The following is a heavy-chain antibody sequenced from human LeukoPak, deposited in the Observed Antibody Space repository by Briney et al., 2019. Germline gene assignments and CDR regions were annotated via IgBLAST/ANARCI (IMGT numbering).Heavy chain of an antibody. CDR1: GGSISGYY. Sequence: SETLSLTCTVSGGSISGYYWSWIRQSPGKGLEWIGFIYYSVSSNYNPSLKSRVTISVDTSKNQFSLKLSSVIAADTAVYYCARQGDSSGYYLFDFWGQGALVSVSS. J-gene: IGHJ4*02. V-gene: IGHV4-59*08. D-gene: IGHD3-22*01. CDR3: ARQGDSSGYYLFDF. CDR2: IYYSVSS.